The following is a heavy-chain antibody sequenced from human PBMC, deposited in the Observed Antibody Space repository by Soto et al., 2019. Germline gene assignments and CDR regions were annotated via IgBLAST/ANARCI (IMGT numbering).Heavy chain of an antibody. Sequence: DSVKVSCKASGYSFTDYHIHWVRQAPGQGLEWLGRINPKSGGTSTAQKFQGWVTMTRDRSISTVYMELTRLRSDDTAVYFCARGHSTDCSNGVCSFFYNHEMDVWGQGTTVTVS. J-gene: IGHJ6*02. CDR3: ARGHSTDCSNGVCSFFYNHEMDV. CDR2: INPKSGGT. CDR1: GYSFTDYH. D-gene: IGHD2-8*01. V-gene: IGHV1-2*04.